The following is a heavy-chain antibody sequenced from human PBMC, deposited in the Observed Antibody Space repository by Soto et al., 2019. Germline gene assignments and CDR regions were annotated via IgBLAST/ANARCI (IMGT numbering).Heavy chain of an antibody. CDR3: TRSDYAMDV. V-gene: IGHV3-73*02. J-gene: IGHJ6*02. CDR2: IRSKANDYAT. Sequence: VQLVESGGGLVQPGGSLKLSCAASGFTFIGSTMHWVRQASGKGLEWVGRIRSKANDYATTYAASVNGRFTISRDDSKNTAYLQMNSLKTEDAAVYYCTRSDYAMDVWGQGTTVTVSS. CDR1: GFTFIGST.